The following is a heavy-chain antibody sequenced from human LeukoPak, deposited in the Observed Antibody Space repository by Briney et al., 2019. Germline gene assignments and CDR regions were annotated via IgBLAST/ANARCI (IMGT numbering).Heavy chain of an antibody. Sequence: SETLSLTCTVSGGSISSSSYYWGWIRQPPGKGLEGIGSIYYSGSTYYNPSLKSRVTISVDTSKNQFSLKLSSVTAADTAVYYCARDRPFQHWGQGTLVTVSS. J-gene: IGHJ1*01. CDR2: IYYSGST. CDR1: GGSISSSSYY. CDR3: ARDRPFQH. V-gene: IGHV4-39*02.